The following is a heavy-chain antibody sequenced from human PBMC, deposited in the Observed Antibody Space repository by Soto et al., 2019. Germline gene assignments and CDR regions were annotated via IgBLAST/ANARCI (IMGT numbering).Heavy chain of an antibody. CDR1: GFTFSDYY. V-gene: IGHV3-11*06. CDR3: AMGGMITFGGVIAPTYYFDY. Sequence: TLSCAASGFTFSDYYMSWIRQAPGKGLEWVSYISSSSSYTNYADSVKGRFTISRDNAKNSLYLQMNSLRAEDTAVYYCAMGGMITFGGVIAPTYYFDYWGQGTLVTVSS. D-gene: IGHD3-16*02. J-gene: IGHJ4*02. CDR2: ISSSSSYT.